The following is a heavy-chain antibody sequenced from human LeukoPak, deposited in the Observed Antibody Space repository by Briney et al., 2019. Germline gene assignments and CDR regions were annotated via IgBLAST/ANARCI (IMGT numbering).Heavy chain of an antibody. CDR1: GGSVTSDSNY. CDR2: IYFSGGT. V-gene: IGHV4-61*01. Sequence: KPSETLSLTCTVSGGSVTSDSNYWTWIRQPPGKGLEWIGYIYFSGGTNYNPSLKSRVTISLDTSKNQFSLKLSSVTAADTAIYYCARHVKVLGTRGVDYWGQGTLVTVSS. CDR3: ARHVKVLGTRGVDY. D-gene: IGHD1-1*01. J-gene: IGHJ4*02.